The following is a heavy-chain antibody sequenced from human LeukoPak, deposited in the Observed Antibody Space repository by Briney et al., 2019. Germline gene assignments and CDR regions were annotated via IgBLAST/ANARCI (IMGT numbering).Heavy chain of an antibody. D-gene: IGHD3-10*01. CDR2: IYTSGST. J-gene: IGHJ6*03. Sequence: PSETLSLTCTVSGGSISSYYWSWIRQPAGKGLEWIGRIYTSGSTNYNPSLKSRVTMSVDTSKNQFSLKLSSVTAADTAVYYCARGVVTMVRGVIYYYYYIDVWGKGTTVTISS. CDR1: GGSISSYY. V-gene: IGHV4-4*07. CDR3: ARGVVTMVRGVIYYYYYIDV.